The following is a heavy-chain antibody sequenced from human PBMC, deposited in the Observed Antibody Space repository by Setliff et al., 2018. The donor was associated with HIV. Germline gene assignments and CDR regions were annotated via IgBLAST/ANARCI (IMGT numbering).Heavy chain of an antibody. V-gene: IGHV1-2*02. CDR1: EYTFTGDY. Sequence: ASVKVSCKASEYTFTGDYMHWVRQAPGQGLEWMGWINPISGGTNYAQNFQGRVTVTTDSSTSTAYMELRSLRSDDTAVYYCARDWNYFGSGTNAFDIWGQGTMVT. J-gene: IGHJ3*02. CDR2: INPISGGT. D-gene: IGHD3-10*01. CDR3: ARDWNYFGSGTNAFDI.